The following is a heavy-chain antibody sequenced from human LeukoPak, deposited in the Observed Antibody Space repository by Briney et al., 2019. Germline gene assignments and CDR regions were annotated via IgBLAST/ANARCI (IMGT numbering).Heavy chain of an antibody. D-gene: IGHD2-21*02. Sequence: PGGSLRLSCAASGFTFSGYAMHWVRQAPGKGLVWVSRIKSDGSITSYADSVMGRFTISRDNARSTLFLEMNSLRAEDSAVYYCARDGFLGPVTAYLDYWGQGTPVTVSS. V-gene: IGHV3-74*01. J-gene: IGHJ4*02. CDR1: GFTFSGYA. CDR3: ARDGFLGPVTAYLDY. CDR2: IKSDGSIT.